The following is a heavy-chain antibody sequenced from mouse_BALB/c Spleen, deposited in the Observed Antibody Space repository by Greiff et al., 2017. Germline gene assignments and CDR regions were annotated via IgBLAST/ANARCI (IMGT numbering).Heavy chain of an antibody. Sequence: EVKLQESGPGLVKPSQTVSLTCTVTGISITTGNYRWSWIRQFPGNKLEWIGYIYYSGTITYNPSLTSRTTITRDTSKNQFFLEMNSLTAEDTATYYCARYDYYFDYWGQGTTLTVSS. V-gene: IGHV3-5*02. CDR2: IYYSGTI. CDR1: GISITTGNYR. CDR3: ARYDYYFDY. J-gene: IGHJ2*01. D-gene: IGHD2-4*01.